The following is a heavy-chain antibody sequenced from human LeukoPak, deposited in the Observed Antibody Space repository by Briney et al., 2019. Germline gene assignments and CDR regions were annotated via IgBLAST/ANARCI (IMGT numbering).Heavy chain of an antibody. Sequence: GGSLRLSCAASGFTFSTYSMNWVRQGPGKGLEWVAVISYDGSNKYYADSVKGRFTISRDNSKNTLYLQMSSLSAEDTAVYYCARTTTPHYYGSGSYALGYWGQGTLVTVPS. D-gene: IGHD3-10*01. CDR2: ISYDGSNK. CDR1: GFTFSTYS. J-gene: IGHJ4*02. V-gene: IGHV3-30-3*01. CDR3: ARTTTPHYYGSGSYALGY.